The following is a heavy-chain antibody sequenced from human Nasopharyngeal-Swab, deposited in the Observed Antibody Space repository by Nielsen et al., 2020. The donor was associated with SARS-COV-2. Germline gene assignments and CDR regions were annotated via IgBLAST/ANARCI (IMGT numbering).Heavy chain of an antibody. Sequence: LRLSCTVSGGSISSGSYYWSWIRQPAGKGLEWIGRIYTSGSTNYNPSLKSRVTISVDTSKNQFSLKLSSVTAADTAVYYCARVNWASCHDYWGQGTLVTVSS. CDR3: ARVNWASCHDY. V-gene: IGHV4-61*02. CDR2: IYTSGST. D-gene: IGHD2-2*01. J-gene: IGHJ4*02. CDR1: GGSISSGSYY.